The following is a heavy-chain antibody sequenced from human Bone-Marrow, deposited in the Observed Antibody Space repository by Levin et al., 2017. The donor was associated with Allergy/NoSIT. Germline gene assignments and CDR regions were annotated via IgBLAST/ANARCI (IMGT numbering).Heavy chain of an antibody. V-gene: IGHV3-11*05. CDR2: ISRSGTYT. CDR1: GFTFSDYY. CDR3: ARAVFSGDAFDI. D-gene: IGHD3-3*02. J-gene: IGHJ3*02. Sequence: GESLKISCAASGFTFSDYYMTWIRQAPGKGLEWVSYISRSGTYTNYADSVMGRFTISRDDAKSSLYLQMNSLRAEDTGVYFCARAVFSGDAFDIWGQGTRVVVST.